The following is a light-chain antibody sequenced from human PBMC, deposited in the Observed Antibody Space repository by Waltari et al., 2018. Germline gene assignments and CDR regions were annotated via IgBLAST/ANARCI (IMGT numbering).Light chain of an antibody. J-gene: IGKJ3*01. Sequence: EIVLKQSPATLSLSPGDRATLSCRASQSISSYLAWHQQKPGQAPRLLIYDASTRATGIPARFSGSGSVTDFTLTISSLEPEDFAIYYCQQRSKSFTFGPGTKVDMK. CDR3: QQRSKSFT. CDR1: QSISSY. CDR2: DAS. V-gene: IGKV3-11*01.